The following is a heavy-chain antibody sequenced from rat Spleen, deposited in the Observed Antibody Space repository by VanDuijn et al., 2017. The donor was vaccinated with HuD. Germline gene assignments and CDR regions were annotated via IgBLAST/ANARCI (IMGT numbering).Heavy chain of an antibody. J-gene: IGHJ4*01. V-gene: IGHV3-3*01. D-gene: IGHD1-3*01. CDR3: AKTTVAYYYVMDA. CDR1: GYSITSSYR. Sequence: VQLKESGPGLVQPSQSLSLTCSVTGYSITSSYRWNWIRKFPGNKLEWIGYINSAGSTNYNPSLKSRISLTTDTSKNQFFLQVNSVTTEDTATYYCAKTTVAYYYVMDAWGQGASVTVSS. CDR2: INSAGST.